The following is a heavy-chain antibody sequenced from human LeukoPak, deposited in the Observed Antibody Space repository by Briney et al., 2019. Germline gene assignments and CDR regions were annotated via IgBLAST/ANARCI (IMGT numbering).Heavy chain of an antibody. CDR2: ITPTYGLV. J-gene: IGHJ4*02. CDR1: GGTFSKYA. CDR3: ATGTNGLYGSNRFQGYFDD. V-gene: IGHV1-69*10. D-gene: IGHD6-13*01. Sequence: SVKVSCKASGGTFSKYAISWVRQAPGQGLEWMGGITPTYGLVHYAQKFQGRVTLTTDTSTGTADLEMNSLTFEDTAVYYCATGTNGLYGSNRFQGYFDDWGQGTLVTVSS.